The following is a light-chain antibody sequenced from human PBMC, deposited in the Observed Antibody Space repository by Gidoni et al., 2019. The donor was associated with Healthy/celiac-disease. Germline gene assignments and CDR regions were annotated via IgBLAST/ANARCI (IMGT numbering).Light chain of an antibody. CDR2: CAS. CDR1: QSVSSSY. V-gene: IGKV3-20*01. Sequence: IVLTQSPATLSLSPGVRATLSCSASQSVSSSYLAWYQQKPGQAPRLLIYCASSRATGIPARFSGSGSGTDFTLTISRLEPEDFAVYYCQQYGSSPTWTFGQGTKVEIK. CDR3: QQYGSSPTWT. J-gene: IGKJ1*01.